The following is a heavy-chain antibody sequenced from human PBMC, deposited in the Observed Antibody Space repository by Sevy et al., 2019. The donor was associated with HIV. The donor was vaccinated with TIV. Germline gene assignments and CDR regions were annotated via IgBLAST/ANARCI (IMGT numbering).Heavy chain of an antibody. CDR3: ARKYDSSGYFDY. D-gene: IGHD3-22*01. J-gene: IGHJ4*02. Sequence: GGSLRLSCAASGFTFSSYAMNWVRQAPGKGLEWVSGISGSGGSGDKTNYADSVKGRFTISRDDSKNSLYLQLNSLRAEDTAIYYSARKYDSSGYFDYWGQGTLVIVSS. CDR2: ISGSGGSGDKT. V-gene: IGHV3-23*01. CDR1: GFTFSSYA.